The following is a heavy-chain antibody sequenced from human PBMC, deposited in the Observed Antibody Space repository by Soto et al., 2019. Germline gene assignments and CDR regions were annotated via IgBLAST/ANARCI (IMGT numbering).Heavy chain of an antibody. CDR2: MSFDGSNK. CDR3: AKVGDYEGAEYFHH. D-gene: IGHD4-17*01. J-gene: IGHJ1*01. Sequence: SLRLSCAASGFTFSKYGMHWVRQAPGKGLEWVAVMSFDGSNKFYAGSVKGRFTISRDNSKDTLYSQMNSLTPEDTAVYYCAKVGDYEGAEYFHHWGQGTLVTVSS. V-gene: IGHV3-30*18. CDR1: GFTFSKYG.